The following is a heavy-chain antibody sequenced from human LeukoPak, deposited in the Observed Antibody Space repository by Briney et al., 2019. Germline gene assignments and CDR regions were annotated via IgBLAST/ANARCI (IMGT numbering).Heavy chain of an antibody. CDR3: AKGEQLVPIDY. Sequence: GGSLRLSCAASGFTFSSYAMSWVRQAPGKGLEWVSAISGSRGRTYYAESVKGRFTITRDNSKNTQYVQMNSLRGDDTAVYYCAKGEQLVPIDYWGQGTLVTVSS. J-gene: IGHJ4*02. V-gene: IGHV3-23*01. D-gene: IGHD6-13*01. CDR2: ISGSRGRT. CDR1: GFTFSSYA.